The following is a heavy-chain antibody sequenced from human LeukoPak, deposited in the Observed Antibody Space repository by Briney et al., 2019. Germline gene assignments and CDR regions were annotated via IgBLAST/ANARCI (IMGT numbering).Heavy chain of an antibody. CDR3: AKTKQDYGDYLASDY. Sequence: PSETLSLTCAVYGGSFSGYYWSWIRQPPGKGLEWIGEINHSGSTNYNPSLKSRVTISVDTSKNQFSLKLSSVTAADTAVYYCAKTKQDYGDYLASDYWGQGTLVTVSS. CDR1: GGSFSGYY. V-gene: IGHV4-34*01. J-gene: IGHJ4*02. CDR2: INHSGST. D-gene: IGHD4-17*01.